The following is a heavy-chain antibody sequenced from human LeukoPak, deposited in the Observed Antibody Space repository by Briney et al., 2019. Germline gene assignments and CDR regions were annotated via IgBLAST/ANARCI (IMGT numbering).Heavy chain of an antibody. CDR2: ISGSGGST. CDR3: ARSISSWPDY. Sequence: GGSLRLSCAAAGFTFSNYGMTGVRQAPGKGLEWVSGISGSGGSTNYADSVKGRFTTSRDNSKNTLYLQMNSLRAEDTAVYYCARSISSWPDYWGQGTLVTVSS. D-gene: IGHD6-13*01. V-gene: IGHV3-23*01. J-gene: IGHJ4*02. CDR1: GFTFSNYG.